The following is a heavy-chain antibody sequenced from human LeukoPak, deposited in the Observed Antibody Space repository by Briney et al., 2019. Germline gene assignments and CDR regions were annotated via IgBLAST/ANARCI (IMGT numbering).Heavy chain of an antibody. Sequence: ASVKVSCKASGYTFTSYGISWVRQAPGQGLEWMGWISAYNGNTNYAQKFQGRVTMTTDTSTSTAYMELKSLRSDDTAVYYCARDLPDLTYYYDSSGLDYWGQGTLVTVSS. D-gene: IGHD3-22*01. J-gene: IGHJ4*02. CDR2: ISAYNGNT. CDR3: ARDLPDLTYYYDSSGLDY. CDR1: GYTFTSYG. V-gene: IGHV1-18*01.